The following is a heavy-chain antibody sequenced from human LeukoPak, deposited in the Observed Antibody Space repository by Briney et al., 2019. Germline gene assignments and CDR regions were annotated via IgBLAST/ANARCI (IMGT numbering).Heavy chain of an antibody. D-gene: IGHD2-15*01. Sequence: PSETLSLTYTVSGGSTSSNNYYWGWIRQPPGKGLEWIGNIYYSGSTHDNPSLKSRVTISVDTSKNQFSLKLSSVTASHTAVYYCARLVGWPYRYYYDYWGQGTLITVSS. CDR1: GGSTSSNNYY. V-gene: IGHV4-39*01. CDR3: ARLVGWPYRYYYDY. J-gene: IGHJ4*02. CDR2: IYYSGST.